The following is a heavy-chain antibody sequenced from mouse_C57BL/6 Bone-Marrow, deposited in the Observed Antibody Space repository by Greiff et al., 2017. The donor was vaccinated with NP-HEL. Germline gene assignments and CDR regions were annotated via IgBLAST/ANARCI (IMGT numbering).Heavy chain of an antibody. CDR1: GFSLSTFGMG. D-gene: IGHD1-2*01. Sequence: QVTLKESGPGILQPSQTLSLTCSFSGFSLSTFGMGVGWIRQPSGKGLEWLVHLWWDDDKYYNPALKSRPTISNDTSKNQVFLKLANVDTADTATYYCARTYCYGFYWYFDVWGTGTTVTVSS. CDR3: ARTYCYGFYWYFDV. V-gene: IGHV8-8*01. J-gene: IGHJ1*03. CDR2: LWWDDDK.